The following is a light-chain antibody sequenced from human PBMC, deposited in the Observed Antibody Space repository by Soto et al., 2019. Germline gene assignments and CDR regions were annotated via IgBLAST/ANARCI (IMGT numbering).Light chain of an antibody. CDR1: QSVSSD. CDR3: QEYNSYWT. J-gene: IGKJ1*01. V-gene: IGKV3-15*01. Sequence: EIVMTQSPATLSVSPGAGATLSFRASQSVSSDLAWYQQKPGQAPRLLIYGASTRATGVSARFSGSGSGTEFTLTISSLQPDDFGTYYCQEYNSYWTFGQGTKVDI. CDR2: GAS.